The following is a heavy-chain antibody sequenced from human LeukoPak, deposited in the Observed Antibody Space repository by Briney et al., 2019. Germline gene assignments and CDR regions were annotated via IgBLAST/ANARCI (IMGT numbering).Heavy chain of an antibody. J-gene: IGHJ4*02. CDR1: GFIFGDYA. CDR3: SRERAGVFQY. CDR2: IRGRVYGATT. Sequence: PGGSLRLSCTTSGFIFGDYAMSWVRQAPGKGLEWVSLIRGRVYGATTEYAASVKGRFAMPRDDSKSIAYLQMNSLKSEDTAMYYCSRERAGVFQYWGQGILVTVSS. V-gene: IGHV3-49*04.